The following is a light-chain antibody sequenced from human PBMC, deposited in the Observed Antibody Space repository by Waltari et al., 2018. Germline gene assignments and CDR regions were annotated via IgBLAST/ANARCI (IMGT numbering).Light chain of an antibody. CDR2: EAS. CDR1: QGISTD. J-gene: IGKJ1*01. CDR3: QQFHDYPWT. Sequence: AIQLTQSPSSLSASVGHTVPITCRASQGISTDLAWLQQKPGRAPKVLIFEASTLQSGVPSRFSGSGSGIDFTLTISSLQPEDVATYYCQQFHDYPWTFGQGTKVEIK. V-gene: IGKV1D-13*01.